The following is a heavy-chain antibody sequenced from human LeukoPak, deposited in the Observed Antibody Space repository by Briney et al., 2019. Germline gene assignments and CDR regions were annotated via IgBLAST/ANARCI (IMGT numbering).Heavy chain of an antibody. J-gene: IGHJ5*02. CDR1: GFTFSSYA. CDR3: AKHAIVVVPAAISIWFDP. V-gene: IGHV3-23*01. CDR2: ISGSGGST. Sequence: GGSLRLSCVASGFTFSSYAMSWVRQAPGKGLEWVSAISGSGGSTYYADSVKGRFTISRDNSKNTLYLQMNSLRDEDTAVYYCAKHAIVVVPAAISIWFDPWGQGTLVTVSS. D-gene: IGHD2-2*01.